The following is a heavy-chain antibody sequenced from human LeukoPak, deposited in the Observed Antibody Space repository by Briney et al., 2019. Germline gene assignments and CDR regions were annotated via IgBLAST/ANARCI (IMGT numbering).Heavy chain of an antibody. D-gene: IGHD5-12*01. Sequence: SGGSLRLSCAASGFIFSSYWMSWVRQAPGKGLEWVANIKQDGSEKLYVDSVRGRFTISRDNAKNSLYLQMNSLRAEDTAVYYCAREGGYSFDYWGQGTLVTVSS. J-gene: IGHJ4*02. CDR3: AREGGYSFDY. CDR2: IKQDGSEK. V-gene: IGHV3-7*01. CDR1: GFIFSSYW.